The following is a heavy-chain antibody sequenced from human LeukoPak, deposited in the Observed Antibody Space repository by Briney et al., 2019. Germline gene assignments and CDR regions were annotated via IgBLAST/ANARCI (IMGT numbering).Heavy chain of an antibody. V-gene: IGHV3-48*03. J-gene: IGHJ4*02. CDR1: GFIFSSYE. CDR2: IGSSGSTI. Sequence: GGSLRLSCAASGFIFSSYEMNWVRQAPGKGLEWVSYIGSSGSTIYYADSVKGRFTISRDNAKNSLYLQMNSLRAEDTAVYYCARHLSGVTGYTYGRGIDYWGQGTLVTVSS. D-gene: IGHD5-18*01. CDR3: ARHLSGVTGYTYGRGIDY.